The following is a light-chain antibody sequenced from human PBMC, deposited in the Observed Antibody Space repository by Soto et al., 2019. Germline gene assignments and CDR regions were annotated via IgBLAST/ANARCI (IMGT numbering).Light chain of an antibody. CDR2: DSS. V-gene: IGKV3-11*01. CDR1: QRVNSF. CDR3: QQRSNLQWK. Sequence: EIVLTQSPATLSLSPGERATLSCRASQRVNSFLAWDQQKPGQAPRLLIYDSSNRATVIPVMFSGSGSGTEFTRTIRSLDPEDFAVYYCQQRSNLQWKFGQGNKVEIK. J-gene: IGKJ1*01.